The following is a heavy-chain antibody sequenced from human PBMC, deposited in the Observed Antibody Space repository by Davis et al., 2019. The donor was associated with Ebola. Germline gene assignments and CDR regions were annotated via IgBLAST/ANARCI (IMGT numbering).Heavy chain of an antibody. CDR3: ARGYYDYIWGSYRTNWFDP. Sequence: ASVKVSCKASGYTFTSYGISWVRQAPGQGLEWMGWISTYNGNTNYAQKLQGRVTMTTDTSTSTAYMELRSLRSDDTAVYYCARGYYDYIWGSYRTNWFDPWGQGTLVTVSS. J-gene: IGHJ5*02. CDR1: GYTFTSYG. CDR2: ISTYNGNT. D-gene: IGHD3-16*02. V-gene: IGHV1-18*01.